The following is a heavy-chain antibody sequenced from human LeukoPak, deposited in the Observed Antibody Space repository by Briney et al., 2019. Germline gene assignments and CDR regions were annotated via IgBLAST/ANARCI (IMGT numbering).Heavy chain of an antibody. CDR2: IYYSGST. V-gene: IGHV4-39*01. D-gene: IGHD6-6*01. CDR1: GGSISSYY. CDR3: ARHGAARPAYFDY. J-gene: IGHJ4*02. Sequence: SETLSLTCTVSGGSISSYYWGWLRQPPGKGLEWIGSIYYSGSTYYNPSLKSRVTISVDTSKNQFSLKLSSVTAADTAVYYCARHGAARPAYFDYWGQGTLVTVSS.